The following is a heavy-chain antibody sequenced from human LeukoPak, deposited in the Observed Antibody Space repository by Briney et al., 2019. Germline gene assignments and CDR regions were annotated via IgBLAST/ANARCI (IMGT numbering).Heavy chain of an antibody. V-gene: IGHV1-2*02. D-gene: IGHD2-21*01. Sequence: ASVKVSCKTSGYLFTGFYIHWVRQVPGQGLEWMGWINPNSGDTKSAPKFQGRVAMTRVTSINTAYMEVSGLRPDDTAIYYCAKRGGALSHWGQGTPVTVTS. CDR3: AKRGGALSH. CDR2: INPNSGDT. J-gene: IGHJ4*02. CDR1: GYLFTGFY.